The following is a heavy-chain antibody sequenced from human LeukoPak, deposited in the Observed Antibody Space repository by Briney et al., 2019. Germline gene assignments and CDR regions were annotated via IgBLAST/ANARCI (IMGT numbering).Heavy chain of an antibody. Sequence: KTGGSLRLSCAGSGFNFNDYYMSWIRQAPGKGLECLAYISGSGSTIYYADSVKGRFIISRDNAENSVYLQMHSLRGEDTALYYCARSWVVVSFDYWGQGTLVTVSS. CDR1: GFNFNDYY. J-gene: IGHJ4*02. D-gene: IGHD2-15*01. V-gene: IGHV3-11*04. CDR2: ISGSGSTI. CDR3: ARSWVVVSFDY.